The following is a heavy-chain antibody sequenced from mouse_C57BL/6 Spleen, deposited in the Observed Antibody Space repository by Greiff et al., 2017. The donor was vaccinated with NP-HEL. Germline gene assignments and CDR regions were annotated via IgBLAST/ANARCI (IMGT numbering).Heavy chain of an antibody. V-gene: IGHV1-7*01. Sequence: VQLQQSGAELAKPGASVKLPCKASGYTFTSYWMHWVKQRPGQGLEWIGYINPSSGYTKYNQKFKDKATLTADKSSSTAYMQLSSLTYEDSAVYLCANCSSGSTHAMDYWAKGPSNTDS. CDR1: GYTFTSYW. D-gene: IGHD1-2*01. CDR2: INPSSGYT. J-gene: IGHJ4*01. CDR3: ANCSSGSTHAMDY.